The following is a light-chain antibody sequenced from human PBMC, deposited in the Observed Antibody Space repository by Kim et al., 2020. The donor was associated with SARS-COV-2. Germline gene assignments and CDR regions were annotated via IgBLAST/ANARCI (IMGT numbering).Light chain of an antibody. CDR1: NIGSKS. V-gene: IGLV3-21*04. CDR2: YDS. J-gene: IGLJ3*02. Sequence: SYELTQPPSVSVAPGKTARITCGGNNIGSKSVHWYQQKPGQAHVLVIYYDSDRPSGIPERFSGSNSGNTATLTISRVEAGDEADYYCQVWDSSSDHPWVFGGGTQLTVL. CDR3: QVWDSSSDHPWV.